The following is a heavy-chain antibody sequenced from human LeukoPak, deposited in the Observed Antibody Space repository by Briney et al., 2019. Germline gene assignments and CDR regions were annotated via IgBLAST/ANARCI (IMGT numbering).Heavy chain of an antibody. CDR2: INPNSGGQ. D-gene: IGHD3-16*02. Sequence: ASVKVSCKASGYTFTGYYMHWVRQAPGQGLEWMGWINPNSGGQNYAQKFQGRVTMTRDMSISTAYMELSRLRSDDTAVYYCARAYYDYVWGSYRPPPMIDYWGQGTLVTVSS. CDR3: ARAYYDYVWGSYRPPPMIDY. CDR1: GYTFTGYY. J-gene: IGHJ4*02. V-gene: IGHV1-2*02.